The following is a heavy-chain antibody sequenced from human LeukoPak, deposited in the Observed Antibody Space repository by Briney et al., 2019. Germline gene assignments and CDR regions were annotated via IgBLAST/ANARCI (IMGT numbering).Heavy chain of an antibody. Sequence: ASVKVSCKASGYTFTSYYMHWVRQAPGQGLEWMGIINPSGGSTSYAQKFQGRVTMTRDMSTSTVYMELSSLRSDDTAVYYCATGGPYYYDSSAYWAYWGQGTLVTVSS. CDR3: ATGGPYYYDSSAYWAY. CDR2: INPSGGST. CDR1: GYTFTSYY. J-gene: IGHJ4*02. D-gene: IGHD3-22*01. V-gene: IGHV1-46*01.